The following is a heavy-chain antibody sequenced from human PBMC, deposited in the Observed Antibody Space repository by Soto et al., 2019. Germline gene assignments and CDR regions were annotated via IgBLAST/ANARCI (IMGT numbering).Heavy chain of an antibody. J-gene: IGHJ5*02. D-gene: IGHD2-2*01. Sequence: KPSETLSLTCTVSGGSISSYYWSWIRQPPGKGLEWIGYIYYSGSTNYNPSLKSRVTISVDTSKNQFSLKLSSVTAADTAVYYCARGCSSTSCYWGRTWFDPWGQGTLVTVS. CDR2: IYYSGST. V-gene: IGHV4-59*01. CDR1: GGSISSYY. CDR3: ARGCSSTSCYWGRTWFDP.